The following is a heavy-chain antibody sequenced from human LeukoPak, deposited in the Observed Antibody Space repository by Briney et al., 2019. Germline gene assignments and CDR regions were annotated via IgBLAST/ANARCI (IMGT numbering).Heavy chain of an antibody. D-gene: IGHD2-21*01. Sequence: PGGSLRLSCTASGFAFRSYSMNWVRQTPGKGLEWVSSVSTSGSFISDADSVKGRFTISRDNSKNTLYLQMSSLRAEDTAVYYCAKFYSGRKDFDYWGQGTLVTVSS. CDR3: AKFYSGRKDFDY. CDR2: VSTSGSFI. V-gene: IGHV3-21*04. CDR1: GFAFRSYS. J-gene: IGHJ4*02.